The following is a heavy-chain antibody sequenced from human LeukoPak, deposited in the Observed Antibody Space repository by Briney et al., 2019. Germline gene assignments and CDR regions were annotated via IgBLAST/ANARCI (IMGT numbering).Heavy chain of an antibody. CDR3: TRDFYGIDY. V-gene: IGHV3-23*01. CDR2: ISDSGSIT. J-gene: IGHJ4*02. CDR1: GFAFSSQA. D-gene: IGHD3-10*01. Sequence: SGGSLRLSCAASGFAFSSQAMGWVRQAPGKGLEWVSVISDSGSITYYADSVKGRFTISRDNAKNTVYLQMNSLRVEDTAVYYCTRDFYGIDYWGQGTLVTVSS.